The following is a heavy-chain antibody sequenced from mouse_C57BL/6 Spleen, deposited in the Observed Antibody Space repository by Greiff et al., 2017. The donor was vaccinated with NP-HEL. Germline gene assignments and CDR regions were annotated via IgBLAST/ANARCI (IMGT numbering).Heavy chain of an antibody. CDR2: IDPSDSET. CDR1: GYTFTSYW. Sequence: QVQLQQPGAELVRPGSSVKLSCKASGYTFTSYWMHWVKQRPIQGLEWIGNIDPSDSETHYIQKFKDKATLTVDKSSSTAYMQLSSLTSEDSAVYYCARGSTAYYSNYLYARDYWGQGTAVTVSS. D-gene: IGHD2-5*01. V-gene: IGHV1-52*01. CDR3: ARGSTAYYSNYLYARDY. J-gene: IGHJ4*01.